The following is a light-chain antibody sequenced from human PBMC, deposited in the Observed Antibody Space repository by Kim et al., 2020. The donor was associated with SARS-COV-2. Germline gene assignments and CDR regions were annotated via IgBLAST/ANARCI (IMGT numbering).Light chain of an antibody. Sequence: IVVTQSPATLSVSPGERVTLSCRTSQSVTSNLAWYQQKPGQAPRLLIYDSSSRATGISARFSGSGSGTEFTLTISSLQSEDFVVYYCQQYKNWPLTFGGGTKVDIK. V-gene: IGKV3-15*01. CDR3: QQYKNWPLT. CDR1: QSVTSN. CDR2: DSS. J-gene: IGKJ4*01.